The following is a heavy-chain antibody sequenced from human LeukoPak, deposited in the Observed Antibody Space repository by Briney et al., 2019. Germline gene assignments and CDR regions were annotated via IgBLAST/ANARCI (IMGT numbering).Heavy chain of an antibody. J-gene: IGHJ4*02. V-gene: IGHV3-30-3*01. CDR1: GFTFSSYA. CDR3: ARDLHTYYDFWSGDLDY. Sequence: GGSLRLSCAASGFTFSSYAMHWVRQAPGKGLEWVAVISYDGSNKYYADSVKGRFTISRDNSKNTLYLQMNSLRAEDTAVYYCARDLHTYYDFWSGDLDYWGQGTLVTVSS. D-gene: IGHD3-3*01. CDR2: ISYDGSNK.